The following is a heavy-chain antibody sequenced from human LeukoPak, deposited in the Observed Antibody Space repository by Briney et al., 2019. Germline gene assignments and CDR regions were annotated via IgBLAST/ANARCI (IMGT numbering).Heavy chain of an antibody. CDR2: IIPIFGTA. CDR3: AGAPYYYDSSGYYYVPLFDY. D-gene: IGHD3-22*01. J-gene: IGHJ4*02. V-gene: IGHV1-69*13. Sequence: SVKVSCKASGGTFSSYAIRWVRQAPGQGLEWMGGIIPIFGTANYAQKFQGRVTITADESTSTAYMELSSLRSEDTAVYYCAGAPYYYDSSGYYYVPLFDYWGQGTLVTVSS. CDR1: GGTFSSYA.